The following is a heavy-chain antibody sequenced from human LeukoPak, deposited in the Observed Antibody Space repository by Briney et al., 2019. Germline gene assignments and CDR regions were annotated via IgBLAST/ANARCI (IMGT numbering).Heavy chain of an antibody. Sequence: SETLSLTCSVYGESFSGYYWNWIRQPPGKGLEWIGEINHSGSTTNHNPSLKSRVTMSVDTSKNQFSLKMTSVTAADTAVYYCARKSGYARDYWGQGTLVIVSS. CDR1: GESFSGYY. D-gene: IGHD5-12*01. CDR3: ARKSGYARDY. CDR2: INHSGSTT. J-gene: IGHJ4*02. V-gene: IGHV4-34*01.